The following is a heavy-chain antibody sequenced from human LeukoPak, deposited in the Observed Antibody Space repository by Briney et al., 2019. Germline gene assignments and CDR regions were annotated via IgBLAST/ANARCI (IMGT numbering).Heavy chain of an antibody. CDR3: ARESLAGTWPSDY. V-gene: IGHV1-69*13. Sequence: ASVKVSCKASGGTFTTFAISWMRQAPGQGLLWMGAIVPIFGKSHYAQKLQGRLTITADESTYTAFMELARLTADDTAVYYCARESLAGTWPSDYWGQGTLVTVSS. D-gene: IGHD6-19*01. CDR2: IVPIFGKS. CDR1: GGTFTTFA. J-gene: IGHJ4*02.